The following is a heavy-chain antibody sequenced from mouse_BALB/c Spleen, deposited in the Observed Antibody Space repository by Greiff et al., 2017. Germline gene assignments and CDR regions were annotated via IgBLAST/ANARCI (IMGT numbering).Heavy chain of an antibody. CDR3: TRLWSYAMDY. D-gene: IGHD1-1*02. CDR2: IRLKSNNYAT. V-gene: IGHV6-6*02. Sequence: EVQLQESGGGLVQPGGSMKLSCVASGFTFSNYWMNWVRQSPEKGLEWVAEIRLKSNNYATHYAESVKGRFTISRDDSKSSVYLQMNNLRAEDTGIYYCTRLWSYAMDYWGQGTSVTVSS. CDR1: GFTFSNYW. J-gene: IGHJ4*01.